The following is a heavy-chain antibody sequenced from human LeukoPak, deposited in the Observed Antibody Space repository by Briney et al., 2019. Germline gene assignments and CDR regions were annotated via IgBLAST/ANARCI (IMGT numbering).Heavy chain of an antibody. Sequence: GGSLRLSCAASGFTFSSYGMHWVRQAPGKGLEWVAVIWYDGSNKHYADSVKGRFTISRDNSKNTLYLQMNSLRAEDTAVYYCARTSMPYYDSSGYQYWGQGTLVTVSS. V-gene: IGHV3-33*01. CDR1: GFTFSSYG. CDR2: IWYDGSNK. D-gene: IGHD3-22*01. J-gene: IGHJ4*02. CDR3: ARTSMPYYDSSGYQY.